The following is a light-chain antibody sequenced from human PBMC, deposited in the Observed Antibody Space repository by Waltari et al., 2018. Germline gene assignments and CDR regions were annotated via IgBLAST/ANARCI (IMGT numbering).Light chain of an antibody. J-gene: IGLJ3*02. CDR1: SGHSTYI. V-gene: IGLV4-60*03. CDR2: LEDSGNY. CDR3: GTWDSNTRV. Sequence: QPVLTQSSSTSASLGSLVKLTCTLDSGHSTYIIAWHQQQTGKAPRYLMKLEDSGNYNKGSGVPDRCSGSSAGADRYMAIFNLQSEDEADYYCGTWDSNTRVFGGGTKLTVL.